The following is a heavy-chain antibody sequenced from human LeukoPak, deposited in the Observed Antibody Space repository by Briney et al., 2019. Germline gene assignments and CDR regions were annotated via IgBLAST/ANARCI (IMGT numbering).Heavy chain of an antibody. CDR3: ARVLRQWLKQGIDY. CDR2: IYYSGST. V-gene: IGHV4-59*12. Sequence: SETLSLTCTVSGGSFSSYYWSWVRQPPGEGLEWIGYIYYSGSTYYNPSLKSRVTISVDTSKNQFSLKLSSVTAADTAVYYCARVLRQWLKQGIDYWGQGTLVTVSS. D-gene: IGHD6-19*01. J-gene: IGHJ4*02. CDR1: GGSFSSYY.